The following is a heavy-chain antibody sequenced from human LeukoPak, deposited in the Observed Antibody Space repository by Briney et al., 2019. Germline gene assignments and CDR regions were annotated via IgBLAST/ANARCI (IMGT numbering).Heavy chain of an antibody. CDR3: ASKYYYGSGSYYNAAFDI. V-gene: IGHV1-2*02. CDR2: INPNGGGT. J-gene: IGHJ3*02. Sequence: ASVKVSCKASGYTFTGYYMHWVRQAPGQGPEWMGWINPNGGGTNYAQKFQGRVTMTRDTSISTAYMELSRLRSDDTAVYYCASKYYYGSGSYYNAAFDIWGQGTMVTVSS. D-gene: IGHD3-10*01. CDR1: GYTFTGYY.